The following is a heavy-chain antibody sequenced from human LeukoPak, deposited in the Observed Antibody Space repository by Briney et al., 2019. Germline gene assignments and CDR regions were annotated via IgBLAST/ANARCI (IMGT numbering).Heavy chain of an antibody. J-gene: IGHJ4*02. Sequence: GGSLRLSCAASGVTFSAYSMNWVRQAPGKGLEWVSHISSSSSTTYYADSVKGRFTISRDNAKNSLYLQMNSLRAEDTALYYCAKDIFTMVRGVVDYWGQGTLVTVSS. V-gene: IGHV3-48*04. CDR3: AKDIFTMVRGVVDY. CDR1: GVTFSAYS. D-gene: IGHD3-10*01. CDR2: ISSSSSTT.